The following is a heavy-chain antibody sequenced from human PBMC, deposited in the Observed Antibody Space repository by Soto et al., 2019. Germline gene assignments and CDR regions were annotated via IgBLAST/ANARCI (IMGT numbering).Heavy chain of an antibody. V-gene: IGHV1-24*01. J-gene: IGHJ4*02. Sequence: QVQLVQSGAEVKKPGASVKVSCKVSGYTLTELSMHWVRQAPGKGLEWMGGFDPEDGETIYAQKFQGRVTVTEDTSTDTAYMELSSLRSEDTAVYYCATSIAARTFDYWGQGTLVTVSS. CDR2: FDPEDGET. CDR3: ATSIAARTFDY. CDR1: GYTLTELS. D-gene: IGHD6-6*01.